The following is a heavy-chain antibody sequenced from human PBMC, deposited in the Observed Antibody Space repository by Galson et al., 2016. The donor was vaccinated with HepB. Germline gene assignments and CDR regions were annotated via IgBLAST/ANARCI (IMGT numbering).Heavy chain of an antibody. J-gene: IGHJ4*02. CDR3: ARSSGSYDQPFDY. CDR1: GYPYISYG. V-gene: IGHV1-18*01. Sequence: SVKVSCKASGYPYISYGINWVRQAPGQGLEWMGWMSASNGNTDYAQKFHGRVTMTTDTSTNTAYMELRSLRSDDTAVYYCARSSGSYDQPFDYWGQGTLVTVSS. CDR2: MSASNGNT. D-gene: IGHD3-22*01.